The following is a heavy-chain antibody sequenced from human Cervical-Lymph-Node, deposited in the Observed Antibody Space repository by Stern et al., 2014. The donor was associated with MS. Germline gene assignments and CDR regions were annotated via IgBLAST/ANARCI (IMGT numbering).Heavy chain of an antibody. CDR2: ISYDGNNK. D-gene: IGHD3/OR15-3a*01. V-gene: IGHV3-30*18. J-gene: IGHJ4*02. Sequence: VQLVQSGGGVVQPGRSLRLSCAASGFTFSTYGMHWVRQAPGKGLEWVGVISYDGNNKHYGDSVKGRFTISRDNSKNTLYLQMSSLRPDDTAVYYCAKVSYDDFWSSYPDYWGQGTLVTVSS. CDR3: AKVSYDDFWSSYPDY. CDR1: GFTFSTYG.